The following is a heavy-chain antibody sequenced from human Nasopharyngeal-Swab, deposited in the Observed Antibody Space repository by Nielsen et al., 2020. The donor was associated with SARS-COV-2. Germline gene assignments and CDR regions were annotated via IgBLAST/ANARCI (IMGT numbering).Heavy chain of an antibody. CDR3: VRSSSWYYFDY. J-gene: IGHJ4*02. Sequence: SETLSLICSVSGGSLSSSDYYWDWIRQPPGKGLEWIGNIYYNGNTYQNPSLKSRLTISVDKSKNQFSLQLSSVTAADTAVYYCVRSSSWYYFDYWAQGTQVTVSS. CDR1: GGSLSSSDYY. V-gene: IGHV4-39*01. CDR2: IYYNGNT. D-gene: IGHD6-13*01.